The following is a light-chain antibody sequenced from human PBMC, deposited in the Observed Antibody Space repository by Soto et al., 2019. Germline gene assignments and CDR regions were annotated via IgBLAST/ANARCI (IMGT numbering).Light chain of an antibody. CDR2: DAS. Sequence: GLAQSPATLCLSPGERATVSCRASQSVSSYLAWYQQKPGQAPRLLIYDASNRATGIPARFSGSGSGTDFTLTIRSLAPEDFAVYYCQQRSNWLTFGGGTKVDIK. CDR3: QQRSNWLT. V-gene: IGKV3-11*01. CDR1: QSVSSY. J-gene: IGKJ4*01.